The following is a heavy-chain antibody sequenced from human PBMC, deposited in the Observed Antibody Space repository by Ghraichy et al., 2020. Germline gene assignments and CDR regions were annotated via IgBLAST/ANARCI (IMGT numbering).Heavy chain of an antibody. Sequence: VGSLRLSCAASGFTFSSYAMSWVRQAPGKGLEWVSAISGSGGSTYYADSVKGRFTISRDNSKNTLYLQMNSLRAEDTAVYYCAKGSGALPWELLGGYWGQGTLVTVSS. D-gene: IGHD1-26*01. CDR3: AKGSGALPWELLGGY. CDR1: GFTFSSYA. V-gene: IGHV3-23*01. J-gene: IGHJ4*02. CDR2: ISGSGGST.